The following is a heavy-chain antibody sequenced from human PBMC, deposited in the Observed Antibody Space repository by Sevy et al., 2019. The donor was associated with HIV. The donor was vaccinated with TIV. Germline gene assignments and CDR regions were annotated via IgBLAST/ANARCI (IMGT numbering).Heavy chain of an antibody. CDR2: INPNSGGT. J-gene: IGHJ5*02. Sequence: ASVKVSCKASGYTFTGYYMHWVRQAPGQGLEWMGWINPNSGGTNYAQKFQGRVTMTRDTSISTAYMELSRLRSDDTAMYYCARDRTGTHNWFDPWGQGTLVTVSS. CDR3: ARDRTGTHNWFDP. CDR1: GYTFTGYY. D-gene: IGHD1-1*01. V-gene: IGHV1-2*02.